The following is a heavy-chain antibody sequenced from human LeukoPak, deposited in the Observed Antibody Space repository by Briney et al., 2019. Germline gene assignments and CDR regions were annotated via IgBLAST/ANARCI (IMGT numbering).Heavy chain of an antibody. CDR3: AREGTWGTSWFDP. CDR2: ISGTSTTI. J-gene: IGHJ5*02. V-gene: IGHV3-48*03. CDR1: GFTFSSYE. Sequence: GGSLRLSCAASGFTFSSYEMNWVRQAPGKGLEWVSYISGTSTTIYYADSVKGRFTISRENANNSLYLQSTSLRAEDTAVYYCAREGTWGTSWFDPWGQGTLVTVSS. D-gene: IGHD1-1*01.